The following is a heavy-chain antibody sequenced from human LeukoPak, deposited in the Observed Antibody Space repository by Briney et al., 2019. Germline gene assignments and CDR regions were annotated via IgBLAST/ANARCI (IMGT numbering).Heavy chain of an antibody. CDR1: GGSISSGTYY. J-gene: IGHJ6*03. Sequence: SETLSLTCTVSGGSISSGTYYWSWVRQPAGKGLEWIGRIYTSGSINYNPSLKSRVTISVDTSKDQFSLKLSSVTSADTAVYYCARMPAAVNYYYYYVDVWGKGTTVTVSS. CDR2: IYTSGSI. V-gene: IGHV4-61*02. CDR3: ARMPAAVNYYYYYVDV. D-gene: IGHD2-2*01.